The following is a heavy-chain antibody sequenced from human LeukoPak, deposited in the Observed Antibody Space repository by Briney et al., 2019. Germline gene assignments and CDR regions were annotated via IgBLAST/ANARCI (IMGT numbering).Heavy chain of an antibody. CDR3: ARTGYTSGWYVGSFDY. V-gene: IGHV5-51*01. CDR1: GYSFTTYW. D-gene: IGHD6-19*01. J-gene: IGHJ4*02. Sequence: GESLKISCKGSGYSFTTYWIGWVRQMPGKGLEWMGIIYPGDSDTKYSPSFQGQVTISADKSISTAYLQWSSLKASDTAMYYCARTGYTSGWYVGSFDYWGQGTLVTVSS. CDR2: IYPGDSDT.